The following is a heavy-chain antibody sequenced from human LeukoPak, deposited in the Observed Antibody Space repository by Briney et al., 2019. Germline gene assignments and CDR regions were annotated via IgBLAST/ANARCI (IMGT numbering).Heavy chain of an antibody. V-gene: IGHV1-2*02. CDR2: INPNSGDT. D-gene: IGHD2-2*01. CDR1: GYTFTGHY. CDR3: ARDGGYCGSSSCSIYHYYGMDV. J-gene: IGHJ6*02. Sequence: ASVKASCKASGYTFTGHYIHWVRQAPGQGLEWMGWINPNSGDTDYAQKFQGRVTVTSDTSISTAYLELSRLRSDDTSIYYCARDGGYCGSSSCSIYHYYGMDVWGQGTTVTVSS.